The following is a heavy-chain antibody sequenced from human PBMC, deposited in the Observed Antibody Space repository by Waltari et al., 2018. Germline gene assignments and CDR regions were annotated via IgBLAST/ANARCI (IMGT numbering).Heavy chain of an antibody. J-gene: IGHJ2*01. Sequence: QVQLQESGPGLGKPSETLSLTCAVSGYPISSGYYWGWIRQPPGKGLEWIGSFYHSVTTSDSTSHKSRVSISVDTSKNRFSLKVTSLTAADTAIYYCARGSFDSDSYFDVWGRGTLVTVSS. V-gene: IGHV4-38-2*01. D-gene: IGHD1-26*01. CDR1: GYPISSGYY. CDR3: ARGSFDSDSYFDV. CDR2: FYHSVTT.